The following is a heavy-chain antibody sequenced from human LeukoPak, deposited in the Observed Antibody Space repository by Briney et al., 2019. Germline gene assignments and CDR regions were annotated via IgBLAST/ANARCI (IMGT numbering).Heavy chain of an antibody. V-gene: IGHV3-30*18. CDR3: AKVEDIVATWAHFDY. CDR2: ISYDGSNK. D-gene: IGHD5-12*01. J-gene: IGHJ4*02. Sequence: GGSLRLSCAASGFTFSSYGMHWVRQAPGKGLEWVAVISYDGSNKYYADSVKGRFTISRDNSKNTLYLQMNSLRAEDTAVYYCAKVEDIVATWAHFDYWGQGTLVTVSS. CDR1: GFTFSSYG.